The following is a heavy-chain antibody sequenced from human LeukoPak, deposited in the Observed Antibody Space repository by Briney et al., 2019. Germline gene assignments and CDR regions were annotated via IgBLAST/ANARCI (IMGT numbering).Heavy chain of an antibody. CDR1: GGTFSSYA. J-gene: IGHJ4*02. CDR2: INPSGGST. V-gene: IGHV1-46*01. D-gene: IGHD6-13*01. CDR3: ARIAAAGQIFDY. Sequence: ASVKVSCKASGGTFSSYAISWVRQAPGQGLEWMGIINPSGGSTSYAQKFQGRVTMTRDTSTSTVYMELSSLRSEDTAVYYCARIAAAGQIFDYWGQGTLVTVSS.